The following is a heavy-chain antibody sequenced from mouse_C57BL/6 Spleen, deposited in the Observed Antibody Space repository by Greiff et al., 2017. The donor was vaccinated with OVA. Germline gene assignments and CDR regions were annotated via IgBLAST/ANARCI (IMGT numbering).Heavy chain of an antibody. CDR3: ARRDWGTHYFDY. D-gene: IGHD3-3*01. CDR2: IYPGDGDT. CDR1: GYAFSSSW. Sequence: VKLQESGPELVKPGASVKISCKASGYAFSSSWMNWVKQRPGKGLEWIGRIYPGDGDTNYNGKFKGKATLTADKSSSTAYMQLSSLTSEDSAVYFCARRDWGTHYFDYWGQGTTLTVSS. V-gene: IGHV1-82*01. J-gene: IGHJ2*01.